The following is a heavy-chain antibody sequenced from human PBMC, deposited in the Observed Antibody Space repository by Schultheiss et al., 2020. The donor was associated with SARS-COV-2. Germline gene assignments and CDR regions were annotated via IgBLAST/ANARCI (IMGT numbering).Heavy chain of an antibody. CDR1: GFTFSSYW. Sequence: GGSLRLSCAASGFTFSSYWMHWVRQAPGKGLEWVAVISYDGSNKYYADSVKGRFTISRDNSKNTLYLQMNSLRAEDTAVYYCASDRRYSGSYWAFDYWGQGTLVTVSS. D-gene: IGHD1-26*01. CDR3: ASDRRYSGSYWAFDY. J-gene: IGHJ4*02. CDR2: ISYDGSNK. V-gene: IGHV3-30*03.